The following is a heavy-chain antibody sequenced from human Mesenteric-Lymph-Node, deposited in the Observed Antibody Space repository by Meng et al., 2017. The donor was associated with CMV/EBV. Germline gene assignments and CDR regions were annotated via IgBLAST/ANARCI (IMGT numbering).Heavy chain of an antibody. CDR2: ITTYDGNT. Sequence: KVSRKASGYTFTSSGVTWVRQAPGQGLEWMGWITTYDGNTHYAQKLQGRVSMTTDTSTSTAYMELRSLRSDDTAVYYCARGSSGWFDPWGQGTLVTVSS. V-gene: IGHV1-18*01. CDR1: GYTFTSSG. CDR3: ARGSSGWFDP. J-gene: IGHJ5*02. D-gene: IGHD6-6*01.